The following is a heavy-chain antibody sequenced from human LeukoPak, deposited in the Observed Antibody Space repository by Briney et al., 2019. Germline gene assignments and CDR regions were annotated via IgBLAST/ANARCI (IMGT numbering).Heavy chain of an antibody. CDR2: MHYSGSS. CDR1: GASITTGDCF. J-gene: IGHJ5*02. D-gene: IGHD6-13*01. Sequence: SETLSLTCTVSGASITTGDCFWTWIRQHPGKGLEWIGYMHYSGSSNYNPSLKSRATTSVDTSKNQFSLKLTSVTAADTAVYYCARVHYSSTLPGSWFDPWGQGTLVTVSS. V-gene: IGHV4-31*03. CDR3: ARVHYSSTLPGSWFDP.